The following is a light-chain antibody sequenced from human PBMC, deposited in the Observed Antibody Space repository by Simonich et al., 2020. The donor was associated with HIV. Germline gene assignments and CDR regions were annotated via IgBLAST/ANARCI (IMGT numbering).Light chain of an antibody. CDR1: AFPKKY. J-gene: IGLJ2*01. CDR2: EDS. V-gene: IGLV3-10*01. Sequence: SYELTQQPSVSVSPGQTARITCSGDAFPKKYASWFQQKAGQAPVLVIDEDSKRRSGIPERFSGSSSGTMATLTISGAQVEDEADYYCHSTDSSGNHRVFGGGTKLTVL. CDR3: HSTDSSGNHRV.